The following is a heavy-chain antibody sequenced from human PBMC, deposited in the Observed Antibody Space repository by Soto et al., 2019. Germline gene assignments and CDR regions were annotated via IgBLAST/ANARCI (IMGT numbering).Heavy chain of an antibody. J-gene: IGHJ6*02. Sequence: SETLSLTCTVSGGSISSSSYYWGWIRQPQGKGLEWIGSIYYSGSTYYNPSLKSRVTISVDTSKNQFSLKLSSVTAADTAVYYCARAQRGYSYGYYYYYGMDVWGQGTTVTVSS. CDR1: GGSISSSSYY. CDR3: ARAQRGYSYGYYYYYGMDV. D-gene: IGHD5-18*01. CDR2: IYYSGST. V-gene: IGHV4-39*01.